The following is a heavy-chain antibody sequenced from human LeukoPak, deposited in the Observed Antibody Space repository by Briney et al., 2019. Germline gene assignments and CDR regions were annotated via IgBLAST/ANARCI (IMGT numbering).Heavy chain of an antibody. Sequence: GASVKVSCKASGYTFTGYYMHWVRQAPGQGLEWMGWINPNSGGTNYAQKFQGRVTMTRDTSISTAYMELGRLRSDDTAVYYCARETSTVTTLDYWGQGTLVTVSS. CDR3: ARETSTVTTLDY. J-gene: IGHJ4*02. CDR2: INPNSGGT. V-gene: IGHV1-2*02. CDR1: GYTFTGYY. D-gene: IGHD4-17*01.